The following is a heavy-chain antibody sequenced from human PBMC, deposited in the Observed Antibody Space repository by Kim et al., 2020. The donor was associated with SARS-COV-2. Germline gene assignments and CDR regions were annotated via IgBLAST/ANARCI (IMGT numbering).Heavy chain of an antibody. CDR2: ST. D-gene: IGHD2-15*01. J-gene: IGHJ4*02. Sequence: STYYADSVKGRFTISRDNSKNTLYLQMNSLRAEDTAVYYCAKDPSRWWNYWGQGTLVTVSS. CDR3: AKDPSRWWNY. V-gene: IGHV3-23*01.